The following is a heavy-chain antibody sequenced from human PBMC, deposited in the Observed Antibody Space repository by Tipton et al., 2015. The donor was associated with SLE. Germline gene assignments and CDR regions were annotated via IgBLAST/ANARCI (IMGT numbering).Heavy chain of an antibody. CDR1: GFTFSSYW. D-gene: IGHD3-10*01. Sequence: SLRLSCAASGFTFSSYWMSWVRQAPGKGLEWVANIKQDGSERYYVDSVEGRFAISRDNAKNSLFLQMNSLRAEDTAVYYCARPSTTVVPDYWGRGTLVTVSS. V-gene: IGHV3-7*01. CDR2: IKQDGSER. J-gene: IGHJ4*02. CDR3: ARPSTTVVPDY.